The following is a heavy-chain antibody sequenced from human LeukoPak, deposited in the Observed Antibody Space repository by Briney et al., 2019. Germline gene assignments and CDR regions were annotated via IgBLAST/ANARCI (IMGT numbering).Heavy chain of an antibody. CDR3: ARARVRWPFDH. Sequence: PSETLSLTCTVSGTSITRTYWSWIRQHPGKGLEWIGYIYYSGSTYYNPSLKSRVTISVDTSKNQFSLKLSSVTAADTAVYYCARARVRWPFDHWGQGTLVTVSS. V-gene: IGHV4-59*06. CDR2: IYYSGST. D-gene: IGHD4-23*01. CDR1: GTSITRTY. J-gene: IGHJ4*02.